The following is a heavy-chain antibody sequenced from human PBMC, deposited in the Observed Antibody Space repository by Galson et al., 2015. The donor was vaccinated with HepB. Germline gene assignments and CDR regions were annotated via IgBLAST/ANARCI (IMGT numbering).Heavy chain of an antibody. Sequence: SLRLSCAASGFTFSSYWMTWVRQAPGKGLEWVANINQDGAKKNYVDSVKGRFTISRDNAKNSLYLEMNSLRAEDMAMYHCARDSTYYDGSAYYDNLDSWGQGTLVTVSS. CDR2: INQDGAKK. D-gene: IGHD3-22*01. V-gene: IGHV3-7*03. CDR1: GFTFSSYW. CDR3: ARDSTYYDGSAYYDNLDS. J-gene: IGHJ4*02.